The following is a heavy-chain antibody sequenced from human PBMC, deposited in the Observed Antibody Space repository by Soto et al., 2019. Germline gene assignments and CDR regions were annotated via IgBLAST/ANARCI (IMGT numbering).Heavy chain of an antibody. CDR3: ARDTGYSDAFDI. CDR1: GGAISSYY. Sequence: HSETLSLSWTVSGGAISSYYWSWIRQPAGKGLEWIGRIYTSGSTNYNPSLKSRVTMSVDTSKNQFSLKLSSVTAADTAVYYCARDTGYSDAFDIWGQGTMVTVSS. CDR2: IYTSGST. D-gene: IGHD3-22*01. V-gene: IGHV4-4*07. J-gene: IGHJ3*02.